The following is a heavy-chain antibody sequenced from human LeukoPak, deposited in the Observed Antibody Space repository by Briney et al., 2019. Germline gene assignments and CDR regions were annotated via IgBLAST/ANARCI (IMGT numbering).Heavy chain of an antibody. V-gene: IGHV3-23*01. CDR3: AKHYYGSGSYYDAFDI. CDR2: ISGSGGST. CDR1: GFTFSSYA. D-gene: IGHD3-10*01. Sequence: PGGSLRLSCAASGFTFSSYAMSWVRQAPGKGLEWVSAISGSGGSTNYADSVKGRFTISRDNSKNTLYLQMNSLRAEDTAVYYCAKHYYGSGSYYDAFDIWGQGTMVTVSS. J-gene: IGHJ3*02.